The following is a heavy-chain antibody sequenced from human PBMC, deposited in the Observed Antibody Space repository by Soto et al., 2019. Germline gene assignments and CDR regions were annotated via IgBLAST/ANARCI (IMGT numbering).Heavy chain of an antibody. V-gene: IGHV4-34*01. CDR1: GGSFSGYY. CDR2: SNVRGST. CDR3: ARKDVRYYDISGYYNY. J-gene: IGHJ4*02. Sequence: TLSLTCAGYGGSFSGYYWSWIREPQGKVLEWIGHSNVRGSTNSNPPAKRRVTISVDTSKTQFVLKLCSWNAADTAVYYCARKDVRYYDISGYYNYWGQGPLVTVSS. D-gene: IGHD3-22*01.